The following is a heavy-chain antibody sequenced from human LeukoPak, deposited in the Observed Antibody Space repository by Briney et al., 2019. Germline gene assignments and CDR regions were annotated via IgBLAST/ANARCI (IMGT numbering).Heavy chain of an antibody. J-gene: IGHJ4*02. CDR3: ARAGLVASSHHHDY. D-gene: IGHD2-2*01. CDR2: ISYDGSNK. Sequence: SCKASGGTFSSYVMHWVRQAPGKGLEWVAVISYDGSNKYYADSVRGRFTISRDNSKNTLYLQMNSLRAEDTAVYYCARAGLVASSHHHDYWGQGTLVTVSS. CDR1: GGTFSSYV. V-gene: IGHV3-30-3*01.